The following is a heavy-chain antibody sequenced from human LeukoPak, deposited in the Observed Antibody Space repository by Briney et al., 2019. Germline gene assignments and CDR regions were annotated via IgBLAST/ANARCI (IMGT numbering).Heavy chain of an antibody. CDR3: VITAGPPTDH. CDR1: GTTFSDYS. CDR2: ISRGGSPI. D-gene: IGHD1-14*01. V-gene: IGHV3-11*04. J-gene: IGHJ4*01. Sequence: GGSLRLSCTASGTTFSDYSMNWIRQAQGKGLEWLSFISRGGSPIYYADSVKGRFTISRDNAKNSLYLQMNSLRVEDTAMYYCVITAGPPTDHWGQGALVTASS.